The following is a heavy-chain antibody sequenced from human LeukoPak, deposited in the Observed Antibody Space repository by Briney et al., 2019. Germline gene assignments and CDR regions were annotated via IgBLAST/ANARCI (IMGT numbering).Heavy chain of an antibody. V-gene: IGHV4-34*01. D-gene: IGHD2-2*01. Sequence: SETLSLTCAVNGGFFSNYYWSWIRQPPGKGLDWIGEINHSGSTNYNPSLKSRVTISVDTSKNQFSLRLSSVTAADTAVYYCARGVTDIVVVPRATKRTRFFDFWGQGIQVTVSS. CDR2: INHSGST. CDR1: GGFFSNYY. CDR3: ARGVTDIVVVPRATKRTRFFDF. J-gene: IGHJ4*02.